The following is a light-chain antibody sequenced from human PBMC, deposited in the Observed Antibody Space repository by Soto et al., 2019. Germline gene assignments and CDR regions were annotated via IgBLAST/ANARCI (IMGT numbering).Light chain of an antibody. CDR1: QSISNW. Sequence: DIQMTQSPSTLPASVGERVTITCGASQSISNWLARYQQKPGKAPKRLIYATSSLQSGVPSRFSASGSGTEFTLTISSLQPEDFATYYCLQHNSYPFTFGQGTRLEIK. CDR3: LQHNSYPFT. V-gene: IGKV1-5*01. J-gene: IGKJ5*01. CDR2: ATS.